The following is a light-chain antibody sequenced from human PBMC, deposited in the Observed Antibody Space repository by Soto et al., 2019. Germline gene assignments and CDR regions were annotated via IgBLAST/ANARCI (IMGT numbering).Light chain of an antibody. CDR3: RLYAGSNIEV. Sequence: QSVLTQPPSASGSPGQSVTISCTGTSSDVGGHNYVSWYQQHPGKAPKLLIYEVTKRPSGVPGRFSGSKSGNTASLTVSGLQADDEADYYCRLYAGSNIEVFGTGTKLTVL. CDR2: EVT. J-gene: IGLJ1*01. V-gene: IGLV2-8*01. CDR1: SSDVGGHNY.